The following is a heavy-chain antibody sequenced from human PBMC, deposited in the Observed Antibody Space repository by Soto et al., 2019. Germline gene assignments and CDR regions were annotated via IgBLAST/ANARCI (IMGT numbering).Heavy chain of an antibody. CDR3: TSGSTSGRHY. CDR1: GFTINTNY. J-gene: IGHJ4*02. V-gene: IGHV3-53*04. Sequence: EVQLVESGGGLVQPGGSLRLSCAASGFTINTNYMSWVRQAPGKGLEWVSVIYTGGGTYYADSVKARFTISRHNSKNTLYLQMSSLRPEDTAVYYCTSGSTSGRHYWGQGTLVTVSS. D-gene: IGHD2-2*01. CDR2: IYTGGGT.